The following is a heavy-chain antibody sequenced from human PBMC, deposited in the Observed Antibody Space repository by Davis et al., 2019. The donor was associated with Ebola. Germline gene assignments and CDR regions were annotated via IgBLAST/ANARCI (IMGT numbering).Heavy chain of an antibody. CDR1: GFTFSGSA. J-gene: IGHJ4*02. Sequence: GASLKISCAASGFTFSGSAMHWVRQASGKGLEWVGRIRSKANSYAPAYSPSVKGRFTISRDDSKNTAYLQMNSLKTEDTAVYYGSSRPTLVATDYWGQGTLVTVSS. D-gene: IGHD5-12*01. CDR2: IRSKANSYAP. CDR3: SSRPTLVATDY. V-gene: IGHV3-73*01.